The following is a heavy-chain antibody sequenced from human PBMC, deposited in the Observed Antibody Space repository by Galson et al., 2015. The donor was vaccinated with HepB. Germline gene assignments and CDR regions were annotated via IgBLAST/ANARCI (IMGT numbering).Heavy chain of an antibody. V-gene: IGHV5-51*01. CDR3: ARQYSSGFHRQYNWFDP. CDR2: IYPGDSDT. D-gene: IGHD6-19*01. CDR1: GYSFTSYW. Sequence: QSGAEVKKPGESLKISCKGSGYSFTSYWIGWVRQMPGKGLEWMGIIYPGDSDTRYSPSFQGQVTISADKSISTAYLQWSSLKASDTAMYYCARQYSSGFHRQYNWFDPWGQGTLVTVSS. J-gene: IGHJ5*02.